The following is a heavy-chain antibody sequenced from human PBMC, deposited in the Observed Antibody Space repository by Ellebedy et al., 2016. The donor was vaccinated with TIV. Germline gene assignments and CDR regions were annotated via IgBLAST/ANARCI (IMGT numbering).Heavy chain of an antibody. V-gene: IGHV3-23*01. CDR2: ISAGGSSI. J-gene: IGHJ4*02. Sequence: GESLKISCAASGFTFSSFAMHWVRQPPGKGLEWLSVISAGGSSISQADSVKGRFTITRDNSKHTLYAQMNRLTTEDTAVYYCAKGSSSGFNYDRVGFEYWGQGTVVTVSS. CDR3: AKGSSSGFNYDRVGFEY. CDR1: GFTFSSFA. D-gene: IGHD3-16*01.